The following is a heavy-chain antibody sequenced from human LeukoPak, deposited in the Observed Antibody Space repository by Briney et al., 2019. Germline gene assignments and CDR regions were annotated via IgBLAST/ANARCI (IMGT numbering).Heavy chain of an antibody. CDR3: ARHRAVAGTYFDD. CDR1: GGSISSYY. J-gene: IGHJ4*02. CDR2: IYYSGRT. V-gene: IGHV4-59*08. Sequence: SETLSLTCTVSGGSISSYYWSWIRQPPGKGLEWIGYIYYSGRTKYNPSLKSRVTISVDTSKNQFSLKLSSVTAADTALYYCARHRAVAGTYFDDWGQGTLVTVSS. D-gene: IGHD6-19*01.